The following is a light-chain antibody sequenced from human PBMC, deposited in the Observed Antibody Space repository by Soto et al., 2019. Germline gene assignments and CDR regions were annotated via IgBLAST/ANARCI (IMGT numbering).Light chain of an antibody. J-gene: IGKJ5*01. Sequence: EIVLTQSPGTLSLSPGERVTLSCRASQSLSSNFLAWYQQKPGQAPRLLIYGVSNRATGIPDRFSGSGSGTDFTLTISRLEPEDFVVYYCQQYDDSPITFGQGTRLEIK. CDR2: GVS. CDR3: QQYDDSPIT. V-gene: IGKV3-20*01. CDR1: QSLSSNF.